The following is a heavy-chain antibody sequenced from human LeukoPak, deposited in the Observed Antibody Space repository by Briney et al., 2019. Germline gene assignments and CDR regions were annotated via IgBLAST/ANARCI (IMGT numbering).Heavy chain of an antibody. CDR3: ARDGEYGTGSYYRGCFDY. CDR2: LHPRSGET. J-gene: IGHJ4*02. CDR1: GYSFTAFY. V-gene: IGHV1-2*02. D-gene: IGHD3-10*01. Sequence: ASVKVSCKASGYSFTAFYIHWVRQAPGQVLERMGWLHPRSGETNYAYKFRGRVTMTRDTSISTTYMDLGSLGSDDTAVYYSARDGEYGTGSYYRGCFDYWGQGTLVTVSS.